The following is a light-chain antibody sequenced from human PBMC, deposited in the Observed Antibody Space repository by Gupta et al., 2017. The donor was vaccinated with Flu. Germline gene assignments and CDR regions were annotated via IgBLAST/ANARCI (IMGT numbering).Light chain of an antibody. CDR1: QSVSSY. CDR3: QQRSNGPPLT. V-gene: IGKV3-11*01. CDR2: DAS. Sequence: IVLPQSPVTLSLSPGERATLSCRASQSVSSYLAWYQQKPGQAPRLLIYDASNRATGIPARVSGSGSGTDFTLTISSLEPEDFAVYYCQQRSNGPPLTFGGGTKVEIK. J-gene: IGKJ4*01.